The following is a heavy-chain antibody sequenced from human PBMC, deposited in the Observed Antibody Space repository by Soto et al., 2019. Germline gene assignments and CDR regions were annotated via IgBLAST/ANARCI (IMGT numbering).Heavy chain of an antibody. CDR1: GGSISSYY. CDR2: IYYSGST. Sequence: QVQLQESGPGLVKPSETLSLTCTVSGGSISSYYWSWIRQPPGKGLEWIGYIYYSGSTNYNPSLKSRVTISVDTSKSHFSLKLTSVTAADTAVYYCARGYSYDYRIAFDIWGQGTMVTVSS. CDR3: ARGYSYDYRIAFDI. V-gene: IGHV4-59*01. J-gene: IGHJ3*02. D-gene: IGHD5-18*01.